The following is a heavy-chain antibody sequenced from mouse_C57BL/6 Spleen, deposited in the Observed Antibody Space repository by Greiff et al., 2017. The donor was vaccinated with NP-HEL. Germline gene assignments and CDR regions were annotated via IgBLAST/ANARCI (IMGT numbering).Heavy chain of an antibody. CDR3: ARGGDTVVGYWYFDV. V-gene: IGHV2-2*01. CDR2: IWSGGST. D-gene: IGHD1-1*01. CDR1: GFSLTSYG. Sequence: VQRVESGPGLVQPSQSLSITCTVSGFSLTSYGVHWVRQSPGKGLEWLGVIWSGGSTDYNAAFISRLSISKDNSKSQVFFKMNSLQADDTAIYYCARGGDTVVGYWYFDVWGTGTTVTVSS. J-gene: IGHJ1*03.